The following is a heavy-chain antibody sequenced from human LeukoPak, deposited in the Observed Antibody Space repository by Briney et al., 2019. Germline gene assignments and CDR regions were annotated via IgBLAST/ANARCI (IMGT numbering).Heavy chain of an antibody. CDR1: GFTFSSYG. CDR2: ISYDGSNK. CDR3: AKDSGGYAYNWFDP. J-gene: IGHJ5*02. Sequence: PGGSLRLSCAASGFTFSSYGMHGVRQAPGKGLEWVAVISYDGSNKYYADSVKGRFTISRDNSKNTLYLQLNSPRAEDTAVYYCAKDSGGYAYNWFDPWGQGTLVTVSS. V-gene: IGHV3-30*18. D-gene: IGHD1-26*01.